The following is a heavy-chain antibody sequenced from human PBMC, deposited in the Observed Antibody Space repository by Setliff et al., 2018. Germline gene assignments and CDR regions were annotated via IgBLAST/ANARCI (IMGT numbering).Heavy chain of an antibody. CDR1: GYSISSGYI. CDR3: ARDLGHGGDSDY. D-gene: IGHD2-21*02. Sequence: SETLSLTCTVSGYSISSGYIWGWIRQPPGKGLEWVGNIGHTGSINYNPSLKSRLTISRDTSKNQVSLKLNSVTATDAAVYYCARDLGHGGDSDYWGQGALVTVSS. V-gene: IGHV4-38-2*02. J-gene: IGHJ4*02. CDR2: IGHTGSI.